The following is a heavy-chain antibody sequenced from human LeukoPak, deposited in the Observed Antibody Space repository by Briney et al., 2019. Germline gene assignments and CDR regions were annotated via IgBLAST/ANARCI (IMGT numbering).Heavy chain of an antibody. CDR3: ARDISPHCSSTSCYTYYFDY. D-gene: IGHD2-2*02. CDR2: ISYDGSNK. J-gene: IGHJ4*02. Sequence: GGSLRLSCAASGFTFSSYAMHWVRQAPGKGLEWVAVISYDGSNKYYADSVKGRFTISRDNSKNTLFLHMNSLRAEDTAVYYCARDISPHCSSTSCYTYYFDYWGQGTLVTVSS. V-gene: IGHV3-30-3*01. CDR1: GFTFSSYA.